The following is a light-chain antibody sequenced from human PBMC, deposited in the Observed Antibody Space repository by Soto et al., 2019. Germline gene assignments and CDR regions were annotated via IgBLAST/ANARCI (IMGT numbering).Light chain of an antibody. Sequence: EIVLTQSPGTLSLSPGERATLSCRASQSVSSSYLAWYQQKPGQAPRLLIYGASSRATGIPDRFSGSGSGTDFTLTISRLEPEDFAVYYCQQLNSFPFTFGPGTKVDV. V-gene: IGKV3-20*01. CDR2: GAS. J-gene: IGKJ3*01. CDR1: QSVSSSY. CDR3: QQLNSFPFT.